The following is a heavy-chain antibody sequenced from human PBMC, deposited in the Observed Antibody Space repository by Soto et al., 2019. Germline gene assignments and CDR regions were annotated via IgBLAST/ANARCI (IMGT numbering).Heavy chain of an antibody. CDR1: GFTFSSYG. D-gene: IGHD2-15*01. J-gene: IGHJ6*02. CDR2: IWYDGSNK. V-gene: IGHV3-33*01. Sequence: PGGSLRLSCAASGFTFSSYGMHWVRQAPGKGLEWVAVIWYDGSNKYYADSVKGRFTISRDNSKNTLYLQMNSLRAEDTAVYYCGVVVAATPSWEGIGMDVWGQGTTVTVSS. CDR3: GVVVAATPSWEGIGMDV.